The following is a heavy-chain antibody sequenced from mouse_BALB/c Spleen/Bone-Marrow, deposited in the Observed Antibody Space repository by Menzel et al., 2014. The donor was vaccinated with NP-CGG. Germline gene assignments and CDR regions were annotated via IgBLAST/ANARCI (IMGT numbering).Heavy chain of an antibody. V-gene: IGHV2-9*02. CDR3: ARGGEFITTALEY. D-gene: IGHD1-2*01. J-gene: IGHJ2*01. CDR2: IWAGGST. Sequence: VMLVESGPGLVAPSQSLSITCTVSGFSLTSYGVHWVRQPPGKGLEWLGVIWAGGSTNYNSALMSRLSINKDNSKSQVFLKMNSLQTDDTAMYYCARGGEFITTALEYWGQGTTLTASS. CDR1: GFSLTSYG.